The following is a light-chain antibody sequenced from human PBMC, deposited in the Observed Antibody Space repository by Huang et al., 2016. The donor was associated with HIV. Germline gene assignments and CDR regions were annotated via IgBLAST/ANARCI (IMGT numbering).Light chain of an antibody. CDR2: AAS. Sequence: IQITQSPASLSASVGDRVTITCRASQAIRNDLGWYQQRLGKAPKLLVSAASHLQSGVPSRFSGSGSSTHFTLTISGLQSEDFATYYCLQTYTYPWTFGQGTKVEI. J-gene: IGKJ1*01. CDR3: LQTYTYPWT. CDR1: QAIRND. V-gene: IGKV1-6*01.